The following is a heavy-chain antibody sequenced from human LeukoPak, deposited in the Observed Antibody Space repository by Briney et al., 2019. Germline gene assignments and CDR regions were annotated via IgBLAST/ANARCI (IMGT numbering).Heavy chain of an antibody. V-gene: IGHV3-7*01. CDR2: IKQDGSEK. CDR3: ARVSGSRLFDY. Sequence: PGGSLRLSCAASGFTFSSYAMHWVRQAPGKGLEWVANIKQDGSEKYYVDSVKGRFTISRDNAKNSLYLQMNSLRAEDTAVYYCARVSGSRLFDYWGQGTLVTVSS. J-gene: IGHJ4*02. D-gene: IGHD1-26*01. CDR1: GFTFSSYA.